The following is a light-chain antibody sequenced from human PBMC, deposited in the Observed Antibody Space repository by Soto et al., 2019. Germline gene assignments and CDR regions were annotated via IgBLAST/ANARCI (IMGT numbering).Light chain of an antibody. V-gene: IGLV2-14*03. Sequence: QSVLTQPASVSGSPGQSITISCTGTSSDVGAYDFVSWYQQHPDKAPKLMIYEVSNRPSGVSNRFSGYKSVNTATLTISGLQAEDEADYYCSSYTSSSTRVFGTGTKLTVL. CDR2: EVS. CDR1: SSDVGAYDF. CDR3: SSYTSSSTRV. J-gene: IGLJ1*01.